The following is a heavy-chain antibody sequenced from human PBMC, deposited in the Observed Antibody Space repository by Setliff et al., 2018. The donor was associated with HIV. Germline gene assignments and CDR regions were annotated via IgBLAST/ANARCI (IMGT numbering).Heavy chain of an antibody. CDR1: GGSISSYY. D-gene: IGHD6-19*01. CDR3: ARVPSSGWYGGHHYMDV. CDR2: IYYSGST. J-gene: IGHJ6*03. Sequence: LSLTCTVSGGSISSYYWSWIRQPPGKGLEWIGYIYYSGSTNYNPSLKSRLTISVDTSKKQFSLVLSSVTAADTAVYYCARVPSSGWYGGHHYMDVWGKGATVTVSS. V-gene: IGHV4-59*01.